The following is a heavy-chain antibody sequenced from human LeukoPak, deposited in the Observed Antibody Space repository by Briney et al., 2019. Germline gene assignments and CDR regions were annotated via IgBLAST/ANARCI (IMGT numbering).Heavy chain of an antibody. CDR1: GYTFTSYY. Sequence: ASVTVSCKAPGYTFTSYYMHWVRQAPGQGLEGMGWINPNSGGTNYAQKFQGRVTMTRDTSISTAYMELSRLRSDDTAVYYCARVMLRLHLFGWFDPWGQGTLVTVSS. V-gene: IGHV1-2*02. CDR3: ARVMLRLHLFGWFDP. J-gene: IGHJ5*02. CDR2: INPNSGGT. D-gene: IGHD3-16*01.